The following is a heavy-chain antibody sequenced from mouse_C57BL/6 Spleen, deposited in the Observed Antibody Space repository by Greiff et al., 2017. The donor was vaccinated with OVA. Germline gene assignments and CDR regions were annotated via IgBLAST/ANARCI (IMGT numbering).Heavy chain of an antibody. V-gene: IGHV1-50*01. J-gene: IGHJ2*01. CDR1: GYTFTSYW. D-gene: IGHD1-1*02. CDR3: ARPDYGYFDY. CDR2: IDPSDSYT. Sequence: QVHVKQSGAELVKPGASVKLSCKASGYTFTSYWMQWVKQRPGQGLEWIGEIDPSDSYTNYNQKFKGKATLTVDTSSSTAYMQLSSLTSEDSAVYYCARPDYGYFDYWGQGTTLTVSS.